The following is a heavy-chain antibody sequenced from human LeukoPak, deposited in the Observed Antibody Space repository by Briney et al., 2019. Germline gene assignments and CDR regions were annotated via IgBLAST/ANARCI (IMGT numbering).Heavy chain of an antibody. V-gene: IGHV3-30*18. CDR3: AKQGSSIGPYGNWFDP. D-gene: IGHD3-16*01. Sequence: QPGRSLRLSCAPSGFSFSTYGMHWVRQAPGKGPEWVAIISGDESHKYYADSLKGRFTISRDNSKYTLYLQMNSLRPEDTAVYYCAKQGSSIGPYGNWFDPWGQGTLVTVSS. CDR2: ISGDESHK. J-gene: IGHJ5*02. CDR1: GFSFSTYG.